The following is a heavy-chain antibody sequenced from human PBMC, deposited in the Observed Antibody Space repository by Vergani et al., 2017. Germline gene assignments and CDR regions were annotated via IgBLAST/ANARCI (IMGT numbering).Heavy chain of an antibody. J-gene: IGHJ6*02. CDR1: GGSISSGSYY. CDR2: FYTGGGT. V-gene: IGHV4-61*02. CDR3: ARDPLYSTTWPFLLLDMDV. D-gene: IGHD6-13*01. Sequence: QVQLQESGPGLVRPSQTLSLTCTVSGGSISSGSYYWSWFRQPAGKGLEWIGRFYTGGGTSYNPSLKSRVTISVYTSKYQFSLQLSTVTAADTAVYSCARDPLYSTTWPFLLLDMDVWGQGTTVTVSS.